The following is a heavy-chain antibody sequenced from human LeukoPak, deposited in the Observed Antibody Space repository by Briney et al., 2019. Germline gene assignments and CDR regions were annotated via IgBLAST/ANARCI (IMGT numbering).Heavy chain of an antibody. V-gene: IGHV3-53*01. Sequence: GGSLRLSCAASGFTVSSNYMSWVRQAPGKGLGWVSVIYSGGSTYYADSVKGRFTISRDNSKNTLYLQMNSLRAEDTAVYYCARGAEAGRSKSYYLEYWGQGTLVTVSS. D-gene: IGHD6-13*01. CDR1: GFTVSSNY. CDR3: ARGAEAGRSKSYYLEY. CDR2: IYSGGST. J-gene: IGHJ4*02.